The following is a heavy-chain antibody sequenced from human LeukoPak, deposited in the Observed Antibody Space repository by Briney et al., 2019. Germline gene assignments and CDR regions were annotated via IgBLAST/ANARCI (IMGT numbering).Heavy chain of an antibody. CDR2: IIPIFGTA. J-gene: IGHJ4*02. CDR3: AAASSYDYVWGSYRYGIDY. CDR1: GGTFSSYA. D-gene: IGHD3-16*02. V-gene: IGHV1-69*06. Sequence: ASVKVSCKASGGTFSSYAISWVRQAPGQGLEWMGGIIPIFGTANYAQKFQGRVTITADKSTSTAYMQLSSLRSEDTAVYYCAAASSYDYVWGSYRYGIDYWGQGTLVTVSS.